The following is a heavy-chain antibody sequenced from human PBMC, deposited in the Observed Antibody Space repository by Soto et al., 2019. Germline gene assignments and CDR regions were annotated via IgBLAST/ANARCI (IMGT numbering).Heavy chain of an antibody. CDR1: GSTFGSYN. CDR3: ARSEQWLVSAFAI. J-gene: IGHJ3*02. CDR2: IGSSSSTI. V-gene: IGHV3-48*01. Sequence: PGGPLRLPCAASGSTFGSYNINWARQPPGKGLEWVAYIGSSSSTIYYADSVKGRFTISRDNAKNSLYLQMNSLRAEDTAVYYCARSEQWLVSAFAIWGQGTMVTVSS. D-gene: IGHD6-19*01.